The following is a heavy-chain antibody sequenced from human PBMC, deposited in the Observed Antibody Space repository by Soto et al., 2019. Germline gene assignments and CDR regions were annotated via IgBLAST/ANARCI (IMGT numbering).Heavy chain of an antibody. J-gene: IGHJ4*02. CDR3: ATPFGSSGN. Sequence: QVQLVQSGAEVKKPGSSVKVSCKASGGTFSSYIISWVRQAPGQGLEWMGRIIPVLGIANYAQKFQGRVTITADKSTSTAYMELSSLRSEDTAVYYCATPFGSSGNWGQGTLVTVSS. D-gene: IGHD3-10*01. CDR2: IIPVLGIA. V-gene: IGHV1-69*02. CDR1: GGTFSSYI.